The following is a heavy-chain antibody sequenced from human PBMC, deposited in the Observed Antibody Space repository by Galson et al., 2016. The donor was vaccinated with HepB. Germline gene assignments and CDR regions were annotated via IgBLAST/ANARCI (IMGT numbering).Heavy chain of an antibody. D-gene: IGHD3-9*01. CDR2: IYSGGNT. CDR3: ARDDYDVLTGYDYGMDV. V-gene: IGHV3-53*01. Sequence: SLRLSCAASGFTVGINYMTWVRQAPGRGLEWVSLIYSGGNTYYADPVKGRFTISRDYSKNTLYLQMNDLRVEDTAVYYCARDDYDVLTGYDYGMDVWGQGTTVTVSS. CDR1: GFTVGINY. J-gene: IGHJ6*02.